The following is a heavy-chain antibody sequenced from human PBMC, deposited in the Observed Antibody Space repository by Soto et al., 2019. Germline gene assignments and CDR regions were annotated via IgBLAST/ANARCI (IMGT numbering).Heavy chain of an antibody. V-gene: IGHV3-15*01. Sequence: EVQLVESGGGLVKPGGSLRLSCAASGFTFSNAWMSWVRQAPGKGLEWVGRIKSKIDGGTTDYAAPVKGRFTISRDDSKNTLYLQMNSLKTEDTAVYYCTTLSYYYDSSGPTHMDVWGQGTTVTVSS. CDR2: IKSKIDGGTT. J-gene: IGHJ6*02. CDR1: GFTFSNAW. CDR3: TTLSYYYDSSGPTHMDV. D-gene: IGHD3-22*01.